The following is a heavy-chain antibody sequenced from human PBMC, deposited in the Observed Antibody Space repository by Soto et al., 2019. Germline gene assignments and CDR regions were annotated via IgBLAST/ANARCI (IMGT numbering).Heavy chain of an antibody. CDR1: GGSISSYY. CDR2: IYYSGST. J-gene: IGHJ4*02. V-gene: IGHV4-59*01. Sequence: SQTLSLTCTVSGGSISSYYWSWIRQPPGKGLEWIGYIYYSGSTNYNPSLKSRVTISVDTSKNQFSLKLSSVTAADTAVYYCARFEAMVLYYFDYWGQGTLVTVSS. D-gene: IGHD2-8*02. CDR3: ARFEAMVLYYFDY.